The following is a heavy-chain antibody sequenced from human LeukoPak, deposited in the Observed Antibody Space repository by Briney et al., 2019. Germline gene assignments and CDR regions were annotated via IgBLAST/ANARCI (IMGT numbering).Heavy chain of an antibody. CDR1: GFTFGDYA. D-gene: IGHD5-18*01. J-gene: IGHJ5*02. CDR2: ISSSGSTI. Sequence: GGSLRLSCTASGFTFGDYAMSWIRQAPGKGLEWVSYISSSGSTIYYADSVKGRFTISRDNAKNSLYLQMNSLRAEDTAVYYCARDSGPVDTAMALIWFDPWGQGTLVTVSS. CDR3: ARDSGPVDTAMALIWFDP. V-gene: IGHV3-11*01.